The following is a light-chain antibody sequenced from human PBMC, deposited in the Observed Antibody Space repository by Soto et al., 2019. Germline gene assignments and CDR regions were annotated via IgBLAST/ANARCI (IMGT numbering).Light chain of an antibody. CDR2: WAY. CDR3: QQYYSAPPLT. CDR1: RGLLSTSNDKNY. Sequence: DIVMTQSPDSLAVSLGERATINCKSIRGLLSTSNDKNYLAWYQQKPGQPPKLIIYWAYTRTSGVHDRFSGSGSGTDFTLTITSLQAEDVAVYYCQQYYSAPPLTFGQGTRLEIK. V-gene: IGKV4-1*01. J-gene: IGKJ5*01.